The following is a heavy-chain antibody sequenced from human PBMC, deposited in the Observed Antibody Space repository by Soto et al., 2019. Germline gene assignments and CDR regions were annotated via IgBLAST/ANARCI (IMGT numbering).Heavy chain of an antibody. D-gene: IGHD6-13*01. J-gene: IGHJ4*02. CDR2: ISSSGGST. V-gene: IGHV3-23*01. CDR3: AKDRDSSSWYGVFDY. Sequence: GGSLRLSCAASGFTFSSYAMSWVRQAPGKGLEWVSAISSSGGSTYYADSVKGRFTISRDNSKNTLYLQMNSLRAEDTAVYYCAKDRDSSSWYGVFDYWGQGTLVTVSS. CDR1: GFTFSSYA.